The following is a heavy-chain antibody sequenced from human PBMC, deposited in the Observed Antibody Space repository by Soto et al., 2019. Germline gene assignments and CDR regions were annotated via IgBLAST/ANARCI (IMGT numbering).Heavy chain of an antibody. CDR3: ARSRKYFDGSNYLDY. CDR1: GGSISSYY. CDR2: IYYSGST. J-gene: IGHJ4*02. Sequence: SETLSLTCTVSGGSISSYYWSWIRQPPGKGLEWIGYIYYSGSTNYNPSLKSRVTISVDTSKNQFSLKLSSVTAADTAVYYCARSRKYFDGSNYLDYWGQGTLVTVSS. D-gene: IGHD2-15*01. V-gene: IGHV4-59*01.